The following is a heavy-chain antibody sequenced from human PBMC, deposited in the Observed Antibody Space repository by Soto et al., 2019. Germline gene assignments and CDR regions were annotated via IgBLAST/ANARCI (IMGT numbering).Heavy chain of an antibody. Sequence: VASVKVSCKTSGYTFSRYGLSWVRQAPGQGLEWMGWISPFNGNTNYAHNFRGKITMTTDTSTNTAYLEVRSLTYDDTAVYFCVRDYSSFTDFWGQGTLVTVST. D-gene: IGHD4-4*01. CDR3: VRDYSSFTDF. CDR1: GYTFSRYG. J-gene: IGHJ4*02. CDR2: ISPFNGNT. V-gene: IGHV1-18*01.